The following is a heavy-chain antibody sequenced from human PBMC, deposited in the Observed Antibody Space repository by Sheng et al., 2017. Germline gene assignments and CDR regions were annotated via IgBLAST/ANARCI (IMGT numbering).Heavy chain of an antibody. CDR3: ARGYSSSRFHAFDI. CDR1: GFTFSSYA. J-gene: IGHJ3*02. V-gene: IGHV3-30*04. Sequence: QVQLVESGGGVVQPGRSLRLSCAASGFTFSSYAMHWVRQAPGKGLEWVAVISYDGSNKYYADSVKGRFTISRDNSKNTLYLQMNSLRAEDTAVYYCARGYSSSRFHAFDIWGQGTMVTVSS. D-gene: IGHD6-13*01. CDR2: ISYDGSNK.